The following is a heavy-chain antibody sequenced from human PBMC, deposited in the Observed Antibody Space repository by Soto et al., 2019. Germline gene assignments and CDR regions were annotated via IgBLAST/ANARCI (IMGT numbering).Heavy chain of an antibody. CDR1: GGSISSATYY. V-gene: IGHV4-31*03. Sequence: QVLLQESGPGLVKPSQTLSLTCTVSGGSISSATYYWSWIRQPPGKGLEWIGYIYYSGTTYYSPSLESRVTISVDTSKNQFSLNLSSVTAADTAVYYCAIDQVFVVVPTYDALDIWGQGTKVTVSS. CDR3: AIDQVFVVVPTYDALDI. CDR2: IYYSGTT. D-gene: IGHD2-15*01. J-gene: IGHJ3*02.